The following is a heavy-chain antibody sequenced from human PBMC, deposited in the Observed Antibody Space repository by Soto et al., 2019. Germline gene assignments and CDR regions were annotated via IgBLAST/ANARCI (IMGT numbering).Heavy chain of an antibody. V-gene: IGHV4-61*08. J-gene: IGHJ6*02. CDR2: IYYSGST. Sequence: KPSETLSLTCTVSGGSVSSGDYFWSWLRQSPGKRLEWIAYIYYSGSTNYNPSLKSRATISVDTSKSQVSLTLTSMTAADAALYYCARSPNYYYYGFDVWGQGTGVTFSS. D-gene: IGHD3-10*01. CDR1: GGSVSSGDYF. CDR3: ARSPNYYYYGFDV.